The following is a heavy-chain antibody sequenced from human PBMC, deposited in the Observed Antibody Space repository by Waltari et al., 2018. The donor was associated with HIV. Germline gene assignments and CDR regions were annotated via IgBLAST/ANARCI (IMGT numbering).Heavy chain of an antibody. J-gene: IGHJ4*02. V-gene: IGHV4-4*02. CDR3: ASQGQYYDILTGYYC. CDR1: GGSISSSNW. CDR2: IYHSGST. D-gene: IGHD3-9*01. Sequence: QVQLQESGPGLVKPSGTLSLTCAVSGGSISSSNWRSWVRQPPGKGLEWIGEIYHSGSTNYNPSLKSRVTISVDKSKNQFSLKLSSVTAADTAVYYCASQGQYYDILTGYYCWGQGTLVTVSS.